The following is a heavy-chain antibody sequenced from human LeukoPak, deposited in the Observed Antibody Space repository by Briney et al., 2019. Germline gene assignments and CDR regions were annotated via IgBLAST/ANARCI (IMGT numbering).Heavy chain of an antibody. CDR3: AKHWSGHKTFDY. J-gene: IGHJ4*02. CDR2: ICAGGNT. V-gene: IGHV3-23*01. CDR1: GFTFSNYA. Sequence: GGSLRLSCATSGFTFSNYAMSWVRQAPGKGLEWVSAICAGGNTYYADSVKGRFTISRDNSKNMDYLQMNSLTAEDTAVYYCAKHWSGHKTFDYWGQGTLVTVSS. D-gene: IGHD3-3*01.